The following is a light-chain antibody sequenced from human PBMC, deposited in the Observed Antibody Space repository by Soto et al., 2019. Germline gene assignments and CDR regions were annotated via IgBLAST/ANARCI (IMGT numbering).Light chain of an antibody. V-gene: IGLV2-23*01. CDR2: EAS. CDR1: NSDVGSHNF. J-gene: IGLJ3*02. CDR3: CSLTNGATWV. Sequence: QSALTQPASVSGSPGQSITISCTGTNSDVGSHNFVSWYQQYPGKAPKLLIYEASKRPSGLSNRFSGSKSGNTASLTISGLHDEDEADYYCCSLTNGATWVFGGGTKVTVL.